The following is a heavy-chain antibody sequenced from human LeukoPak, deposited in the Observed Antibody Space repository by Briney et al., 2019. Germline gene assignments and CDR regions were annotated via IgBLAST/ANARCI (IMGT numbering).Heavy chain of an antibody. V-gene: IGHV3-30-3*01. J-gene: IGHJ4*02. D-gene: IGHD3-10*01. CDR1: GFTFSSYA. CDR2: ISFDESNK. Sequence: PGGSLRLSCAASGFTFSSYAMHWVRQAPGKGLEWVAVISFDESNKYYTDSVKGRFTISRDNSKNTLYLQMNSLRPEDTAVYYCARDGTLWGSGNYYADYWGQGTLVTVSS. CDR3: ARDGTLWGSGNYYADY.